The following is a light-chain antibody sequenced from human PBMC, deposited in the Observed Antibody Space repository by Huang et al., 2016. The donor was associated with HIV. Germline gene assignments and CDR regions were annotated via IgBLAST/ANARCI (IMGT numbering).Light chain of an antibody. V-gene: IGKV3-15*01. Sequence: EIVMTQSPGTLSLSPGERATLSCRPSQSVSSNLAWYQHKPGQAPRLRIYGASTRATGVPARCSGSGSGTEFTLTISSLQSDDFVVYYCQQYQDWPRTFGQGTKVEIK. CDR3: QQYQDWPRT. CDR1: QSVSSN. CDR2: GAS. J-gene: IGKJ1*01.